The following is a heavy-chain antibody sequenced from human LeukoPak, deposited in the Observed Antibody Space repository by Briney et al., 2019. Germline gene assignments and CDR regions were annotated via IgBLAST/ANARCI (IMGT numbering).Heavy chain of an antibody. D-gene: IGHD3-16*01. Sequence: GGSLRLSCADSGFTVSSNYMSWVRQAPGKGLEWVSVIYSGGSTYYADSVKGRFTISRDNSKNTLYLQMNSLRVEDSALYYCAKNRMGVYYFDYWGQGTLVTVSS. CDR3: AKNRMGVYYFDY. J-gene: IGHJ4*02. CDR1: GFTVSSNY. V-gene: IGHV3-53*01. CDR2: IYSGGST.